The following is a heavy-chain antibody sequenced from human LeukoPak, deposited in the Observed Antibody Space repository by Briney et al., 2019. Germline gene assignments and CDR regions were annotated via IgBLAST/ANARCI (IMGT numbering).Heavy chain of an antibody. Sequence: PGGSLRLSCAASGFTFSTYAMTWVRQAPGKGLEWVSLISGTGGSTYYADSVKGRFTISRDNSKNTLYLQMNSLRAEDTAVYYCAKESLRGHSYGFDNWGRGTLVTVSS. D-gene: IGHD5-18*01. CDR3: AKESLRGHSYGFDN. J-gene: IGHJ4*02. CDR2: ISGTGGST. CDR1: GFTFSTYA. V-gene: IGHV3-23*01.